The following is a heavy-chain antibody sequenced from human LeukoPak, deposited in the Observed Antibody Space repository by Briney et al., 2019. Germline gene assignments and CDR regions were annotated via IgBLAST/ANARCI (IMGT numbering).Heavy chain of an antibody. CDR3: TTRSDRDYYDSSGYSNDY. CDR2: IKSKTDGGTT. D-gene: IGHD3-22*01. V-gene: IGHV3-15*07. CDR1: GFTFSNAW. J-gene: IGHJ4*02. Sequence: GGYLRLSCAASGFTFSNAWMKWVRQAPGKGLEWVGRIKSKTDGGTTDYAAPVKGRFTISRDDSKNTLYLQMNSLKTEDTAVYYCTTRSDRDYYDSSGYSNDYWGQGTLVTVSS.